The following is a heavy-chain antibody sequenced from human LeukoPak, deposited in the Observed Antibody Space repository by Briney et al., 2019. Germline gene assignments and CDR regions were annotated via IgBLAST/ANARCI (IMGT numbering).Heavy chain of an antibody. J-gene: IGHJ4*02. D-gene: IGHD5-24*01. CDR1: GGSFSGYY. Sequence: SETLSLTCAVYGGSFSGYYWGWIRQPPGKGLEWIGSIYYSGSTYYNPSLKSRVTISVDTSKNQFSLKLSSVTAADTAVYYCAIVVRDGYNYVTYYFDYWGQGTPVTVSS. V-gene: IGHV4-34*01. CDR2: IYYSGST. CDR3: AIVVRDGYNYVTYYFDY.